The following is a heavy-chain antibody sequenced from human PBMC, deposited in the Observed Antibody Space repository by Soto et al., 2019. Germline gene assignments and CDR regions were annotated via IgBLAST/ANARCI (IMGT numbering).Heavy chain of an antibody. D-gene: IGHD2-15*01. J-gene: IGHJ4*02. Sequence: EVQLLESGGGLVQPGGSLRLSCAASGFTFSSYAMSWVRQAPGKGLEWVSAISGSGGSTYYADSVKGRFTISRDNSKNTLYLKMNSLRAEDTAVYYCAKDLIVVVVAATPFDYWGQGTLVTVSS. V-gene: IGHV3-23*01. CDR1: GFTFSSYA. CDR3: AKDLIVVVVAATPFDY. CDR2: ISGSGGST.